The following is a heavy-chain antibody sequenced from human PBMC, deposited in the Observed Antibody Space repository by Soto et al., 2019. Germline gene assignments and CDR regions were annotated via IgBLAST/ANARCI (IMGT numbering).Heavy chain of an antibody. CDR2: IYSGGST. CDR1: GFTVSSNY. Sequence: EVQLVESGGGLIQPGGSLRLSCAASGFTVSSNYMSWVRQAPGKGLEWVSVIYSGGSTYYADSVKGRFTISRDNSKNTLYLQMNSLRAEDTAVYYCARDRVIAAARSKNYYYYGMDVWGQGTTVTVSS. D-gene: IGHD6-13*01. V-gene: IGHV3-53*01. J-gene: IGHJ6*02. CDR3: ARDRVIAAARSKNYYYYGMDV.